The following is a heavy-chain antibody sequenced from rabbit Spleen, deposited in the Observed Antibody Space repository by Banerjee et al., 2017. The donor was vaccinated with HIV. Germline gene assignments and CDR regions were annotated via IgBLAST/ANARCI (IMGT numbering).Heavy chain of an antibody. CDR1: GFDFSSYG. J-gene: IGHJ4*01. Sequence: QEQLMESGGGLVQPGGSLKLSCKASGFDFSSYGVSWVRQAPGKGLEWISCIAGSSSGFTYSATWAKGRFTCSKTSSTTVTLQMTSLTVADTATYFCARDLVAVIGWNFNLWGQGTLVTVS. CDR2: IAGSSSGFT. CDR3: ARDLVAVIGWNFNL. V-gene: IGHV1S45*01. D-gene: IGHD1-1*01.